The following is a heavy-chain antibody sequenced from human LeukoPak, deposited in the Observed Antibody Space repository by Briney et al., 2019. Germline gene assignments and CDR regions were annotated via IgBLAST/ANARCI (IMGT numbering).Heavy chain of an antibody. V-gene: IGHV3-69-1*02. J-gene: IGHJ4*02. Sequence: GGSLRLSCSASGFAFGIYALNWFRHTPGKGLEWLSYISSTNAIYYADSVEGRFTISRDNAKESLYLQMNSLRAEDTAVYYCARDDKWAFDYWGQGTLVTVSS. CDR3: ARDDKWAFDY. D-gene: IGHD1-26*01. CDR1: GFAFGIYA. CDR2: ISSTNAI.